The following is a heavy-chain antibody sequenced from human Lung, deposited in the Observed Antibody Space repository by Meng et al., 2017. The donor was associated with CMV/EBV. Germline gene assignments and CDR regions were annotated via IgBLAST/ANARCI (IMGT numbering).Heavy chain of an antibody. CDR2: TRDDERNK. CDR3: AKGGIKWEFRPMDY. V-gene: IGHV3-30*02. D-gene: IGHD1-26*01. CDR1: GFIFSNYG. J-gene: IGHJ4*02. Sequence: GGSXRLXCAASGFIFSNYGMHWVRQAPGKGLEWVAFTRDDERNKYYADSVKGRFTISRDNSKNTVYLQMNSLRAEDTAVYYCAKGGIKWEFRPMDYWAQGTXVTVSS.